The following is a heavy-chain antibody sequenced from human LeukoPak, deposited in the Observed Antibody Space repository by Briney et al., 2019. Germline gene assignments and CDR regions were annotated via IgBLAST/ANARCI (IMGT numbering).Heavy chain of an antibody. D-gene: IGHD3-10*01. J-gene: IGHJ5*02. V-gene: IGHV5-51*01. Sequence: GESLKISCKCSGYSFTSYWIGWVRQMPGKGLEWMGIISPGDSKTIYSPSFQGQVTISADKSISTAYLQWSSLKASGTAMYYCARLVSRRGALNWFDPWGQGTLVTVSS. CDR3: ARLVSRRGALNWFDP. CDR1: GYSFTSYW. CDR2: ISPGDSKT.